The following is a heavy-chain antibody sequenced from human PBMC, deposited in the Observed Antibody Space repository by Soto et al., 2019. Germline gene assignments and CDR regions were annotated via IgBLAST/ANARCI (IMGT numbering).Heavy chain of an antibody. V-gene: IGHV3-23*01. J-gene: IGHJ3*01. CDR1: DSTIRRYA. D-gene: IGHD3-16*01. CDR3: AKHGDFDYDAFDV. CDR2: ITGNSARI. Sequence: GGSLRLSCAASDSTIRRYAMSWVRQAPGKGLEWVSGITGNSARIYCADSVRGRFTISRDNSKNTLYLQMDTLRAEDTAIYYCAKHGDFDYDAFDVWGQGTVVTVSS.